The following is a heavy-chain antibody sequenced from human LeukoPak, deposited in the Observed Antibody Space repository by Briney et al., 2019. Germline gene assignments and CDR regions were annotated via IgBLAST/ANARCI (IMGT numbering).Heavy chain of an antibody. CDR3: ARDSGWNYVDLEY. J-gene: IGHJ4*02. Sequence: GGSLRLSCSASGFTFSSYAMHWVRQAPGKGLEYVSAISSNGGSTYYADSVKGRFTISRDNSKNTVYLQMNNLRAEDTAVYYCARDSGWNYVDLEYWGQGTLVTVSS. CDR1: GFTFSSYA. V-gene: IGHV3-64*04. CDR2: ISSNGGST. D-gene: IGHD1-7*01.